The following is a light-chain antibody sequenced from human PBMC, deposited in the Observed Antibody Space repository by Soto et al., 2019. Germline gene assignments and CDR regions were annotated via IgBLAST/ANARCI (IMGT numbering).Light chain of an antibody. J-gene: IGLJ1*01. CDR3: TSYTSTIPYV. CDR1: SNDVGGYNY. V-gene: IGLV2-14*01. Sequence: QSVLTHPASVSGSPGQSITISCTGSSNDVGGYNYVSWYQQHPGQAPKLIIYEVSDRPSGVSPRFSGSKSGNTASLTISGLQVEDEADYFCTSYTSTIPYVFGSGTKVT. CDR2: EVS.